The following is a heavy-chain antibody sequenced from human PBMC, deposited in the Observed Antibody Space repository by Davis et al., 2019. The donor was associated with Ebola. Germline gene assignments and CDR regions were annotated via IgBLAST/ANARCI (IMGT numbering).Heavy chain of an antibody. V-gene: IGHV4-61*08. CDR1: GGSISSGEHY. J-gene: IGHJ4*02. Sequence: SETLSLTCTVSGGSISSGEHYWTWIRQPPGRGLEWIAYIYYSGSTNYNPSLKSRVTISVDTSKNQFSLKLSSVTAADTAVYYCARGSSSYFGFDYWGQGTLVTVSS. CDR2: IYYSGST. D-gene: IGHD6-6*01. CDR3: ARGSSSYFGFDY.